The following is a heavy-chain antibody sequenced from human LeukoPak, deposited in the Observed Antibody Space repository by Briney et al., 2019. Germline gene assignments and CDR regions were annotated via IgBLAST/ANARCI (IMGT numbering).Heavy chain of an antibody. CDR3: ARDGTVTTMDY. J-gene: IGHJ4*02. V-gene: IGHV3-33*01. CDR2: IWYDGSNK. D-gene: IGHD4-17*01. Sequence: SXRLSCAASGFTFSSYGMHWVRQAPGKGLEWVAVIWYDGSNKYYADSVKGRFTISRDNSKNTLYLQMNSLRAEDTAVYYCARDGTVTTMDYWGQGTLVTVSS. CDR1: GFTFSSYG.